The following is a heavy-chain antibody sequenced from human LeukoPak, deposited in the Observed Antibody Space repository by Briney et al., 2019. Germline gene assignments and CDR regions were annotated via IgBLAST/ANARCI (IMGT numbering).Heavy chain of an antibody. J-gene: IGHJ4*02. CDR1: GFTFSSYA. D-gene: IGHD3-22*01. V-gene: IGHV3-30*01. Sequence: GRSLSLSCAASGFTFSSYAMHWVRQAPGKGLEWVAVISYDGSNKYYADSVKGRFTISRDNSKNTLYLQMNSLRAEDTAVYYCARDRYYYDSSGYRFDYWGQGTLVTVSS. CDR3: ARDRYYYDSSGYRFDY. CDR2: ISYDGSNK.